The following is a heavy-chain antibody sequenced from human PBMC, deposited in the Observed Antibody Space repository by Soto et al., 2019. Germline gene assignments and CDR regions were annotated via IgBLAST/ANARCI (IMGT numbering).Heavy chain of an antibody. CDR3: ATGTPVVTPRYGWGGPDY. CDR1: GGTFSSYA. J-gene: IGHJ4*02. V-gene: IGHV1-69*12. D-gene: IGHD2-21*02. CDR2: FIPIFGTA. Sequence: QVQLVQSGAEVKKPGSSVKVSCKASGGTFSSYAISWVRQAPGQGLEWMGGFIPIFGTANYAQKFQGRVTITADDATSTASMELSSLRSEDAAAYSCATGTPVVTPRYGWGGPDYWGQGTLVTVPS.